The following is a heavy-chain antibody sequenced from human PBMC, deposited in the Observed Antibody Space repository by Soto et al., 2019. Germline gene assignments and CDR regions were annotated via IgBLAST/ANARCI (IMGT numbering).Heavy chain of an antibody. V-gene: IGHV1-18*01. D-gene: IGHD2-8*02. CDR3: GRCRTDSYAMAV. Sequence: ASVEVTCRACGDGFASYGMGWVRQAPGQGPEWMGWISPYNGRTNYPQNVKGRVVMTTDISTNTVYLELRSLTSDDTAMYYCGRCRTDSYAMAVWGQGTTVSVSS. J-gene: IGHJ6*02. CDR1: GDGFASYG. CDR2: ISPYNGRT.